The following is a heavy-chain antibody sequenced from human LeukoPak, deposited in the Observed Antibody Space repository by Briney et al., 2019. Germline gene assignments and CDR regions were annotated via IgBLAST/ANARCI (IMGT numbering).Heavy chain of an antibody. J-gene: IGHJ4*02. Sequence: PGGSLRLSCAASGFTFSSYAMSGVRQAPGKGLEWVSAISGSGGSTYYADSVKGGFTISRDNSKNTLYLQMNSLRAEDTAVYYCATGAVRGVIITYLDYWGQGTLVTVSS. CDR1: GFTFSSYA. V-gene: IGHV3-23*01. D-gene: IGHD3-10*01. CDR3: ATGAVRGVIITYLDY. CDR2: ISGSGGST.